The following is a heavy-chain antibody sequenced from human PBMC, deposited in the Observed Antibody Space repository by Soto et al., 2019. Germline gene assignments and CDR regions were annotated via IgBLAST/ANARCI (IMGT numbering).Heavy chain of an antibody. CDR1: GFTFSSYG. CDR2: ISYDGSNK. V-gene: IGHV3-30*18. J-gene: IGHJ4*02. D-gene: IGHD6-13*01. CDR3: AKDPGRIAAAGRHHRNN. Sequence: QVQLVESGGGVVQPGRSLRLSCAASGFTFSSYGMHWVRQAPGKGLEWVAVISYDGSNKYYADSVKGRFTISRDNSKNTLYLQMNSLRAEDTAVYYCAKDPGRIAAAGRHHRNNWGQGTLVTVSS.